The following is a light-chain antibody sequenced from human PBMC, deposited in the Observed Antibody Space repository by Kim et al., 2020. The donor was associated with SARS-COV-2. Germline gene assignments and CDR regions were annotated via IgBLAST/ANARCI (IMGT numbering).Light chain of an antibody. CDR3: SSYTSSSTLV. CDR2: DVS. V-gene: IGLV2-14*03. CDR1: SSDVGGYNY. J-gene: IGLJ2*01. Sequence: GQSITISCTGTSSDVGGYNYVSWYQHHPGKAPKLMIYDVSKRPSGVSNRFSGSKSGNTASLTISGLQAEDEADYYCSSYTSSSTLVFGGGTQLTV.